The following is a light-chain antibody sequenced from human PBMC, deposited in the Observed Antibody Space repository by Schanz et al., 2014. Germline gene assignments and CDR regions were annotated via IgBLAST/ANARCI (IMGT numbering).Light chain of an antibody. CDR1: SSNIGSNP. J-gene: IGLJ3*02. V-gene: IGLV1-44*01. CDR2: ENI. CDR3: ASWDDSLSGWL. Sequence: QSVLTQPPSASGTPGQSVTISCSGSSSNIGSNPVNWYQQVPGTAPKLLIYENIQRPSGVPVRFSGSKSGTSASLAISGLQSEHEADYYCASWDDSLSGWLFGGGTKLTVL.